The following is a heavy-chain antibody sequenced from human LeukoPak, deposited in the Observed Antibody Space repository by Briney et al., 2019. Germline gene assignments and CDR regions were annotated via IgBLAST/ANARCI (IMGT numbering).Heavy chain of an antibody. CDR3: AKRGVVIRVILVGFHREAYYFDS. V-gene: IGHV3-23*01. Sequence: PGGSLRLSCAVSGITLSNYGMSWVRQPPGKGLDWVAGISGSGGSTNYADSVKGRFTISRDNPTNTLFLQMNSLRAEDTAVYFCAKRGVVIRVILVGFHREAYYFDSWGQGALVTVSS. J-gene: IGHJ4*02. CDR1: GITLSNYG. D-gene: IGHD2-21*01. CDR2: ISGSGGST.